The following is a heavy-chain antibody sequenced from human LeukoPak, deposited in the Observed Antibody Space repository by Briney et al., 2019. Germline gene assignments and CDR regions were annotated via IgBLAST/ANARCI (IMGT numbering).Heavy chain of an antibody. CDR3: ARDVDTGYFDY. V-gene: IGHV3-33*01. J-gene: IGHJ4*02. D-gene: IGHD5-18*01. Sequence: GGSLRLSCAASGFTFSSYGMHWVRQAPGKGLEWVAVIWYDGSNKYYADSVKGRFTISRDNSKNTLYLQINSLRAEDTAVYYCARDVDTGYFDYWGQGTLVTVSS. CDR1: GFTFSSYG. CDR2: IWYDGSNK.